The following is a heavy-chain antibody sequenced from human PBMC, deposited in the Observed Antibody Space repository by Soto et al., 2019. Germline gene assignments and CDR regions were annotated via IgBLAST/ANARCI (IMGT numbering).Heavy chain of an antibody. J-gene: IGHJ4*02. CDR3: ARAEFSNSWLGLLGTGAHGVEIDV. CDR2: ISPYNGKT. CDR1: GYTFISYG. V-gene: IGHV1-18*01. Sequence: QVQLVQSGAEVKKTGASVEVSCKASGYTFISYGISWVRQAPGQGLEWMGWISPYNGKTNYAQTFQGRASMTTDRYTSTPYLELRSLRSDDTAVYYCARAEFSNSWLGLLGTGAHGVEIDVWGQGTLVTVSS. D-gene: IGHD6-13*01.